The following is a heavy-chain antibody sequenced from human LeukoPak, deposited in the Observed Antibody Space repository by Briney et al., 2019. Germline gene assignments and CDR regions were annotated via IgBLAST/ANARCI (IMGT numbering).Heavy chain of an antibody. V-gene: IGHV4-34*01. CDR2: INHSGST. CDR3: ARDRFKAHWFDP. CDR1: GGSFNGYY. Sequence: SETLSLTCAVYGGSFNGYYWSWIRQPPGKGLEWIGEINHSGSTIYNPSLKSRVTISVDTSKNHFSLKLSSVTAADTAVYYCARDRFKAHWFDPWGQGTLVTVSS. J-gene: IGHJ5*02.